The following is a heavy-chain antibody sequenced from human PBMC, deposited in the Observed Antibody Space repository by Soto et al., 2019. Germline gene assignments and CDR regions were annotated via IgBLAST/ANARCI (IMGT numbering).Heavy chain of an antibody. D-gene: IGHD6-19*01. V-gene: IGHV3-30*18. J-gene: IGHJ5*02. Sequence: PGGSLRLSCAASGFTFNTYGMHWVRQAPGKGLEWVAFISYDGSNEYYADSVKGRFTISRDNSKNTVFLQMNSLRGEDKAVYYCEKSIAVAAGWFDTWGQGALVTVSS. CDR2: ISYDGSNE. CDR3: EKSIAVAAGWFDT. CDR1: GFTFNTYG.